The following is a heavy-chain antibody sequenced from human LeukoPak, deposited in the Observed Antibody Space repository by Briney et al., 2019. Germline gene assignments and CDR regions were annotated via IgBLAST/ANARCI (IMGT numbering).Heavy chain of an antibody. CDR3: ARHPIAAAGTNWFDP. V-gene: IGHV5-51*01. Sequence: GESLKISCKGSGYSFTSYWIGWVRQMPGKGLEWMGIIYPGDSDTRYSPSFQGQVTISADKSISTAYLQWSSLKASDTAMYYCARHPIAAAGTNWFDPWGRGTLVTVSS. CDR2: IYPGDSDT. D-gene: IGHD6-13*01. J-gene: IGHJ5*02. CDR1: GYSFTSYW.